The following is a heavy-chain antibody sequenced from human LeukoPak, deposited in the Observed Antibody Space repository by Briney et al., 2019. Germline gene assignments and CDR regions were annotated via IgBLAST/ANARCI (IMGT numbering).Heavy chain of an antibody. CDR2: INHSGST. CDR1: GGSFSGYY. Sequence: ASETLSLTCAVYGGSFSGYYWSWIRQPPGKGLEWIGEINHSGSTNYNPSLKSRVTISVDTSKNQFSLKLSSVTAADTAVYYCAKTPDYWGQGTLVTVSS. J-gene: IGHJ4*02. CDR3: AKTPDY. V-gene: IGHV4-34*01.